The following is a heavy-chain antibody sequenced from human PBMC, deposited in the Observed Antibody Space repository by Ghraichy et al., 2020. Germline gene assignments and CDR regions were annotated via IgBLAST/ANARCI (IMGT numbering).Heavy chain of an antibody. CDR1: GFRFSNYC. V-gene: IGHV3-74*01. CDR2: INSDGSVT. CDR3: AREEATRPGDDAFDV. J-gene: IGHJ3*01. Sequence: GGSLRLSCAASGFRFSNYCMHWVRQVPGQGLVWLSRINSDGSVTDYADSVKGRFTISRDNAKNTLYLQMNSLRVEDTALYHCAREEATRPGDDAFDVWGQGTLVTVSS. D-gene: IGHD6-6*01.